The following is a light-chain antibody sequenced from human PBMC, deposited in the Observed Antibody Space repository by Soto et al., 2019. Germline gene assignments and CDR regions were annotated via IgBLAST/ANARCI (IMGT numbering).Light chain of an antibody. J-gene: IGKJ1*01. CDR2: KAS. V-gene: IGKV1-5*03. CDR1: QSISSS. Sequence: DIQMTQSPSTLSASVGDRVTITCRASQSISSSLAWYQQKPGKAPKVLIYKASSLERGVPSRFSGSGSGTEFTLTISSLQPDDFATYYCKQYNSYWTFGQGTKVEIK. CDR3: KQYNSYWT.